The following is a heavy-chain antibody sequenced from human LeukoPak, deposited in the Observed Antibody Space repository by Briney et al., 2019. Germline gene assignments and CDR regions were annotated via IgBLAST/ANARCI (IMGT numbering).Heavy chain of an antibody. D-gene: IGHD4-17*01. J-gene: IGHJ4*02. CDR1: GFTFNNAW. Sequence: GGSLRLSCAASGFTFNNAWMSWVRQAPGKGLEWVGRIKSKADGGATDYEAPVKGRFTISRDDSKNTLYLQMNSLTTEDTAVYYCTTDSHDYGDYGHGYWVQGNLVTVSS. V-gene: IGHV3-15*01. CDR2: IKSKADGGAT. CDR3: TTDSHDYGDYGHGY.